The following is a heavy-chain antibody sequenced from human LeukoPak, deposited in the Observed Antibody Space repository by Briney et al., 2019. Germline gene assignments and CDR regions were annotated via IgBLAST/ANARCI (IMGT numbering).Heavy chain of an antibody. CDR2: IYYSGST. V-gene: IGHV4-59*01. Sequence: SETLSLTCTVSGGSISSYYWSWIRQPPGKGLEWIGYIYYSGSTNYNPSLKSRVTISVDTSKNQFSLKLSSVTAADTAVYYCARGKITMVRGARGYNWFDPWGQGTLVTVSS. CDR3: ARGKITMVRGARGYNWFDP. J-gene: IGHJ5*02. CDR1: GGSISSYY. D-gene: IGHD3-10*01.